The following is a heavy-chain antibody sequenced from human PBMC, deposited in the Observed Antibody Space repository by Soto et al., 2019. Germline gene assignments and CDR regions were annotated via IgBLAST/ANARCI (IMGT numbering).Heavy chain of an antibody. CDR1: GFTFSSYW. CDR3: ARVYYYGSGSYYSYYGMDV. J-gene: IGHJ6*02. Sequence: SGGSLRLSCAASGFTFSSYWMHWVRQAPGKGLVWVSRINSDGSSTSYADSVKGRFTISRDNAKNTLYLQMNSLRAEDTAVYYCARVYYYGSGSYYSYYGMDVWGQGTTVTVSS. V-gene: IGHV3-74*01. D-gene: IGHD3-10*01. CDR2: INSDGSST.